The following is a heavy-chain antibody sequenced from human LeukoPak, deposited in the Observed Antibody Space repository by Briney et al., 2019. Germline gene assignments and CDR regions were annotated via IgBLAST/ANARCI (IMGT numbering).Heavy chain of an antibody. CDR3: AREVYSSGWNPFDY. J-gene: IGHJ4*02. D-gene: IGHD6-19*01. V-gene: IGHV3-48*01. CDR2: ISSSSSTI. Sequence: AGSLRLSCAASGFTFSSYSMNWVRQAPGKGLEWVSYISSSSSTIYYADSVKGRFTISRGNAKNSLYLQMNSLGAEDTAVYYCAREVYSSGWNPFDYWGQGTLVTVSS. CDR1: GFTFSSYS.